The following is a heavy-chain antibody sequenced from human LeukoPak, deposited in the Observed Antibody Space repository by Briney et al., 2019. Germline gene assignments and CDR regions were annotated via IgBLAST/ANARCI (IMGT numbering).Heavy chain of an antibody. Sequence: GGSLRLSCAASGFTFSSYAMSWVRQAPGKGLEWVSAISGSGGSTYYADSVKGRFTISRDNSKNTLYLQMNSLRAEDTAVYYCARADTAMVNNCYFDYWGQGTLVTVSS. CDR2: ISGSGGST. CDR3: ARADTAMVNNCYFDY. J-gene: IGHJ4*02. D-gene: IGHD5-18*01. CDR1: GFTFSSYA. V-gene: IGHV3-23*01.